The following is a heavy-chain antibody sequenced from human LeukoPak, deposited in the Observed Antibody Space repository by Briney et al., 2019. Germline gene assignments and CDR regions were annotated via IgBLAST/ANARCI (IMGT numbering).Heavy chain of an antibody. J-gene: IGHJ5*02. CDR3: ARGKGRFLEWLLLGDSPIDL. CDR1: GYTFTSYG. D-gene: IGHD3-3*01. Sequence: ASVKVSCKASGYTFTSYGISWVRQAPGQGLEWMGWISAYNGNTNYAQKLQGRVTMTTDTSTSTAYMELRSLRSDDTAVYYCARGKGRFLEWLLLGDSPIDLWGQGTLVTVSS. CDR2: ISAYNGNT. V-gene: IGHV1-18*01.